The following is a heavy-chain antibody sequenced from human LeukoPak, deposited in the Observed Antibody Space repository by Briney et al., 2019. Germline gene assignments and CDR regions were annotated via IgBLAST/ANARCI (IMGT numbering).Heavy chain of an antibody. CDR1: GFTFSGYW. Sequence: GGSLRLSCVASGFTFSGYWMTWIRQAPGKGLEWVANIRQDGGEKFYADSVRGRFTISRDNAENSLHLQMNSLRAEDTAVYYCARSGLSDKRSWALDDWGQGTLVTVSS. V-gene: IGHV3-7*01. D-gene: IGHD1-26*01. CDR3: ARSGLSDKRSWALDD. J-gene: IGHJ4*02. CDR2: IRQDGGEK.